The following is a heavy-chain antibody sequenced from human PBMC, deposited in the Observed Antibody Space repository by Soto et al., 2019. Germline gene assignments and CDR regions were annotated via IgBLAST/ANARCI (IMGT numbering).Heavy chain of an antibody. CDR3: AKDRGSGWYQDFQH. CDR2: ISWNSGSI. Sequence: DVQLVESGGGLVQPGRSLRLSCAASGFTFDDYAMHWVRQAPGKGLEWVSGISWNSGSIGYADSVKGRFTISRDNAKNSLYLQMNSLRAEDTALYYCAKDRGSGWYQDFQHWGQGTLVTVSS. D-gene: IGHD6-19*01. CDR1: GFTFDDYA. J-gene: IGHJ1*01. V-gene: IGHV3-9*01.